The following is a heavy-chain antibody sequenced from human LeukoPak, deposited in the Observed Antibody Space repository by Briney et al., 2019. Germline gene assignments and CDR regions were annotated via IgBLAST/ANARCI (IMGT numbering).Heavy chain of an antibody. CDR3: ARDQGGYVYKGIDY. V-gene: IGHV7-4-1*02. D-gene: IGHD5-12*01. J-gene: IGHJ4*02. CDR2: INTNTRNP. CDR1: GYTFTTYA. Sequence: GASVKVSCKASGYTFTTYALNWVRQAPGQGLEWMGWINTNTRNPTYAQGFTGRFVFSLDTSVRTTYLQISSLKVEDTAVYYCARDQGGYVYKGIDYWGQGTLVTVSS.